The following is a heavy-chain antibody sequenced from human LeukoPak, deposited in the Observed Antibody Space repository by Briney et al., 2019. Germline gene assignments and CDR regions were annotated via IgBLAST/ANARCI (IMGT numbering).Heavy chain of an antibody. CDR2: INHSRST. V-gene: IGHV4-34*01. CDR3: ARTIKRISYYFDY. CDR1: GGSFSGYY. Sequence: PSETLSLTCAVYGGSFSGYYWSWIRQPPGKGLEWIGEINHSRSTNYNPSLKSRVTISVDTSKNQFSLKLSSVTAADTAVYYCARTIKRISYYFDYWGQGTLVTVSS. J-gene: IGHJ4*02. D-gene: IGHD3-10*01.